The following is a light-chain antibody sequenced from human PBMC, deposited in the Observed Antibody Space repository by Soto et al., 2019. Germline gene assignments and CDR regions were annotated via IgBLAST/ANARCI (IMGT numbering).Light chain of an antibody. CDR1: QSVNSY. J-gene: IGKJ2*02. V-gene: IGKV3-11*01. Sequence: LTQSPATLSLSPGDRATLSCRASQSVNSYLAWYQQKPGQAPRLLIYDVSNRATGIPARFSGSGSGTDFSLTISSLEPEDVAVYFCQQRSEWPLCTFGQGAKLEIK. CDR2: DVS. CDR3: QQRSEWPLCT.